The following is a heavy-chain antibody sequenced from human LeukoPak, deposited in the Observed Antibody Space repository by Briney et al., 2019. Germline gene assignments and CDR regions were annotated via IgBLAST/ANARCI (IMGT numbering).Heavy chain of an antibody. CDR2: ISYDGSNK. J-gene: IGHJ4*02. D-gene: IGHD7-27*01. V-gene: IGHV3-30*18. CDR1: GFTFSSYG. CDR3: AKDAPKLGRAVGY. Sequence: PGGSLRLSCAASGFTFSSYGMHWVRQAPGKGLEWVAVISYDGSNKYYADSEKGRFTISRDNSKNTLYLQMNSLRAEDTAVYYCAKDAPKLGRAVGYWGQGTLVTVSS.